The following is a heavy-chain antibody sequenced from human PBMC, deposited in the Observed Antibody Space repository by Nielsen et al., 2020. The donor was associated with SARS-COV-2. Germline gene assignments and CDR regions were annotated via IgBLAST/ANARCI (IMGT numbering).Heavy chain of an antibody. CDR3: GRPMLEVATITCGIP. Sequence: SVKVSCKASGGTFSSYAISWVRQAPGQGLEWMGGIIPIFGTANYAQKFQGRVTITADESTSTAYMELSSLRSEDTAMYYCGRPMLEVATITCGIPWGQGTLVTVSS. V-gene: IGHV1-69*13. D-gene: IGHD5-12*01. J-gene: IGHJ5*02. CDR1: GGTFSSYA. CDR2: IIPIFGTA.